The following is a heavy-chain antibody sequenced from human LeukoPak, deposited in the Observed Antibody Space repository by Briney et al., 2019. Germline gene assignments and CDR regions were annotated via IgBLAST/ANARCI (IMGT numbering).Heavy chain of an antibody. J-gene: IGHJ4*02. D-gene: IGHD3-10*01. Sequence: GGSLRLSCAASGFTLRSYAFSWVRQAPRKRLEWVSTIGSSGDDSTYYAASVKGRFTISRDNSKNTLYLQMNSLRADDTAVYFCADPPNSGFWGQGTLVTVSS. CDR2: IGSSGDDST. CDR1: GFTLRSYA. V-gene: IGHV3-23*01. CDR3: ADPPNSGF.